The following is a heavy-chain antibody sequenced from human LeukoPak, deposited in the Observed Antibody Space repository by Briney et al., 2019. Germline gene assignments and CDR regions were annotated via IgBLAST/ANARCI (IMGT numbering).Heavy chain of an antibody. D-gene: IGHD1-26*01. Sequence: SETLSLTCTVSGYSISSGYYWGWIRQPPGKGLEWIGSIYHSGSTYYNPSLKSRVTISVDTSKNQFSLKLSSVTAADTVVYYCARAIEVGAMTPFDYWGQGTLVTVSS. CDR2: IYHSGST. CDR3: ARAIEVGAMTPFDY. CDR1: GYSISSGYY. J-gene: IGHJ4*02. V-gene: IGHV4-38-2*02.